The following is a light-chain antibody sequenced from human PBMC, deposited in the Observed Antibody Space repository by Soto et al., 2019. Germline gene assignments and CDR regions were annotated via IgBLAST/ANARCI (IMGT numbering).Light chain of an antibody. J-gene: IGLJ2*01. Sequence: QAVVTQDPSLTVSPGGTVTLTCGSSTGPVTSGHYPYWLQQRPGQAPRTLIYDTSNKHSWTPARFSGSLLGGKAALTLSGAQPEDEAEYYCLLSYSGALVIFGGGTKVTVL. V-gene: IGLV7-46*01. CDR2: DTS. CDR1: TGPVTSGHY. CDR3: LLSYSGALVI.